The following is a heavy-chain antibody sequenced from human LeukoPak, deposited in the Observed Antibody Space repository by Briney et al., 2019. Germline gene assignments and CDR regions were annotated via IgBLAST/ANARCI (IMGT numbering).Heavy chain of an antibody. J-gene: IGHJ4*02. D-gene: IGHD7-27*01. CDR3: AKDYKRAKTGDPPAWYFDY. CDR2: ISYDGSNK. Sequence: GRSLRLSCAASGFTFSSYGMHWVRQDPGKGLEWVAVISYDGSNKYYADSVKGRFTISRDNSKNTLYLQMNSLRAEDTAVYYCAKDYKRAKTGDPPAWYFDYWGQGTLVTVSS. V-gene: IGHV3-30*18. CDR1: GFTFSSYG.